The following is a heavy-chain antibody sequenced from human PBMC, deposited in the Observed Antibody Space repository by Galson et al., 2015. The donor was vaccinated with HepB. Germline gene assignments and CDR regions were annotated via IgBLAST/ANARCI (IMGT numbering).Heavy chain of an antibody. CDR3: ARDWTTLSMWWFDP. J-gene: IGHJ5*02. D-gene: IGHD3/OR15-3a*01. V-gene: IGHV3-21*01. CDR1: GFTFSSYS. Sequence: SLRLSCAASGFTFSSYSMHWVRQAPGKGLEWVSSISSNSIYIYYADSVKGRFTISRDNAKNSLYLQMNSLRAEDTAVYYCARDWTTLSMWWFDPWGQGTLVTVSS. CDR2: ISSNSIYI.